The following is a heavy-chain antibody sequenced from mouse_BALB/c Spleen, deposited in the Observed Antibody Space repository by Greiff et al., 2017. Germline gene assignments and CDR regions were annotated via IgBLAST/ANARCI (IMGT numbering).Heavy chain of an antibody. D-gene: IGHD3-3*01. CDR1: GYTFTSYW. J-gene: IGHJ3*01. CDR2: INPSTGYT. Sequence: QVHVKQSGAELAKPGASVKMSCKASGYTFTSYWMHWVKQRPGQGLEWIGYINPSTGYTEYNQKFKDKATLTADKSSSTAYMQLSSLTSEDSAVYYCARLGQFAYWGQGTLVTVSA. CDR3: ARLGQFAY. V-gene: IGHV1-7*01.